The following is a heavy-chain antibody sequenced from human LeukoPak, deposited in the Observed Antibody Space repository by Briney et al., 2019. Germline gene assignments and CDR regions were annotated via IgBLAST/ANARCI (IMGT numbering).Heavy chain of an antibody. CDR3: ARILVSYYYGMDV. CDR2: VFYSGST. CDR1: GGSISSGIYY. V-gene: IGHV4-39*07. Sequence: SETLSLTCAVSGGSISSGIYYWGWIRQPPGKGLEWIGSVFYSGSTYYNPSLKSRVTISVDTSKNQFSLKLSSVTAADTAVYYCARILVSYYYGMDVWGQGTTVTVSS. J-gene: IGHJ6*02.